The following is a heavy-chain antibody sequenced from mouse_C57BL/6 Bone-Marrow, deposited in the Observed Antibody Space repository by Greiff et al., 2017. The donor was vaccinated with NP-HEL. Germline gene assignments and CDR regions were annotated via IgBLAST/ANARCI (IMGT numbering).Heavy chain of an antibody. CDR2: ISNGGGST. Sequence: EVHLVESGGGLVQPGGSLKLSCAASGFTFSDYYMYWVRQTPEKRLEWVAYISNGGGSTYYPDTVKGRFTISRDNAKNTLYLQMSRLKSEDTAMYYCARHGNFYYAMDYWGQGTSVTVSS. J-gene: IGHJ4*01. D-gene: IGHD2-1*01. CDR1: GFTFSDYY. CDR3: ARHGNFYYAMDY. V-gene: IGHV5-12*01.